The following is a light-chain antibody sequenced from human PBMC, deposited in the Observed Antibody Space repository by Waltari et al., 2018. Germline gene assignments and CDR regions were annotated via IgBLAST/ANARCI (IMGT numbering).Light chain of an antibody. CDR1: SSDVGYYKY. Sequence: QSALTQPASVSGSPGQSLTISCTATSSDVGYYKYVSWYQQHPGKVPKLLIYDVTNRPSGISYRFSGSKSGYTASLTISGLQAEDEADYYCSSYTTRSTRVFGTGTKVTVL. CDR2: DVT. J-gene: IGLJ1*01. CDR3: SSYTTRSTRV. V-gene: IGLV2-14*03.